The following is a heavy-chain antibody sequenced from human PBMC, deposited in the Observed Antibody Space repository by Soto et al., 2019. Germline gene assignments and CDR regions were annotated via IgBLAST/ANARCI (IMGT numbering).Heavy chain of an antibody. Sequence: EVQLEESGGGVVMPGGSLRLSCAASGFTFHNAWINWVRQPPGGGLEWVGRIRSQSDGGSGDYAAPVKGRFVVSRDDSKNMVCLQMNSLKIEDTAVYYCTTDPRITVPEVCFDFWGHGTLVNVSS. CDR3: TTDPRITVPEVCFDF. CDR2: IRSQSDGGSG. CDR1: GFTFHNAW. D-gene: IGHD3-16*01. V-gene: IGHV3-15*07. J-gene: IGHJ4*01.